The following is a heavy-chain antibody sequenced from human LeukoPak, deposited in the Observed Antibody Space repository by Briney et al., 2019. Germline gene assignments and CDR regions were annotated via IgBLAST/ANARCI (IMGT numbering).Heavy chain of an antibody. CDR3: ARDPYGSGSYLPGGFDP. V-gene: IGHV3-30*04. J-gene: IGHJ5*02. CDR2: ISYDGSNK. CDR1: GFTFSSYA. D-gene: IGHD3-10*01. Sequence: GSLRLSCAASGFTFSSYAMHWVRQAPGKGLEWVAVISYDGSNKYYADSVKGRFTISRDNSKNTLYLQMNSLRAEDTAVYYCARDPYGSGSYLPGGFDPWGQGTLVTVSS.